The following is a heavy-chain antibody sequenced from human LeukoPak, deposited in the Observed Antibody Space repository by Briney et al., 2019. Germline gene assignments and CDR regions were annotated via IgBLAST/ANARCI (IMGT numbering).Heavy chain of an antibody. V-gene: IGHV4-34*01. D-gene: IGHD2-15*01. CDR2: INHSGST. CDR3: ARFKRYCSGGSCYYYYYYCMDV. Sequence: SETLSLTCAVYGGSFSGYYWSWIRQPPGKGLEWIGEINHSGSTNYNPSLKSRVTISVDTSKNQFSLKLSSVTAADTAVYYCARFKRYCSGGSCYYYYYYCMDVWGKGTTVTVSS. CDR1: GGSFSGYY. J-gene: IGHJ6*03.